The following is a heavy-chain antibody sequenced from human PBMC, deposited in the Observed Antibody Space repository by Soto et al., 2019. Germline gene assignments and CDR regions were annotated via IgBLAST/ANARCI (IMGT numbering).Heavy chain of an antibody. CDR1: GYTFTSYA. V-gene: IGHV1-3*01. D-gene: IGHD6-13*01. CDR3: ARSSSWYEYYYYYYGMDV. CDR2: INAGNGNT. J-gene: IGHJ6*02. Sequence: ASGKVSCKASGYTFTSYAMHWVRQAPGQRLEWMGWINAGNGNTKYSQKFQGRVTITRDTSASTAYMELSSLRSEDTAVYYCARSSSWYEYYYYYYGMDVWGQGTTVTVSS.